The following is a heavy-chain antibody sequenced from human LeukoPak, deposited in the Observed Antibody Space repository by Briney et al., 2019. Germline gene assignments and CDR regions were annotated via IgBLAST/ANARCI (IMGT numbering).Heavy chain of an antibody. D-gene: IGHD6-13*01. CDR2: IITIFGTA. J-gene: IGHJ4*02. Sequence: SVKVSCKASGGTFSSYAISWVRQAPGQGLEWMGGIITIFGTANYAQKFQGRVTITADESTSTAYMELSSLRSEDTAVYYCAGVDSSSWYRGVLRYWGQGTLVTVSS. CDR1: GGTFSSYA. CDR3: AGVDSSSWYRGVLRY. V-gene: IGHV1-69*01.